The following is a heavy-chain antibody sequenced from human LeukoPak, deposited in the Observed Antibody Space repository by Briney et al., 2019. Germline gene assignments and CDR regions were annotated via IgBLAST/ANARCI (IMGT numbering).Heavy chain of an antibody. CDR3: ARDRRLDYQLPADN. CDR2: MNGGNGNT. J-gene: IGHJ4*02. D-gene: IGHD2-2*01. Sequence: ASVTVSCKASGYIFTDYAIHWLRQAPGQRPEWMGWMNGGNGNTKYSQKFQGRITLIRDTSAATAYMELSSLRHDDLAVYYCARDRRLDYQLPADNWGQGTLVTVSS. CDR1: GYIFTDYA. V-gene: IGHV1-3*01.